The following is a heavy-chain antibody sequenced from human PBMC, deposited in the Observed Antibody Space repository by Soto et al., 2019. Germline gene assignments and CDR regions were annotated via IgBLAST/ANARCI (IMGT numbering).Heavy chain of an antibody. J-gene: IGHJ3*02. D-gene: IGHD2-2*02. CDR2: ISAYSSPI. CDR1: GFTFSSYS. V-gene: IGHV3-21*01. Sequence: EVQLVESGGGLVKPGGSLRLSCVDSGFTFSSYSMNWVRQAPGKGLEWVSSISAYSSPIFYADSVKGRFTISRDNAKKSLSLQMNSLRAGDTAVYYCVRGGRGYTGGDVFDIWGQGTMVTVSS. CDR3: VRGGRGYTGGDVFDI.